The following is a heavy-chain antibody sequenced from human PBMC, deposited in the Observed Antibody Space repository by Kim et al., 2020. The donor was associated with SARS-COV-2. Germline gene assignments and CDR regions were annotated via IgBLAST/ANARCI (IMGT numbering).Heavy chain of an antibody. Sequence: NYAQKFQGRVTITADESTSTAYMELSSLRSEDTAVYYCARDGGSGILPGYWGQGTLVTVSS. D-gene: IGHD3-10*01. CDR3: ARDGGSGILPGY. V-gene: IGHV1-69*01. J-gene: IGHJ4*02.